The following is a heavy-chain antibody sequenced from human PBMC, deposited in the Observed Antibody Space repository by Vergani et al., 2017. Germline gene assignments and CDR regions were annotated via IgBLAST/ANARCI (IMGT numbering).Heavy chain of an antibody. J-gene: IGHJ6*03. CDR3: AKDGLPQTHYYMDV. CDR2: ISGSGGST. CDR1: GFTFSSYA. Sequence: EVQLLESGGGLVQPGGSLRLSCAASGFTFSSYAMSWVRQAPGKGLEWVSAISGSGGSTYYADSVKGRFTISRDYSKNTLYLQMNSLRAEDTAVYYCAKDGLPQTHYYMDVWGKGTTVTVSS. V-gene: IGHV3-23*01.